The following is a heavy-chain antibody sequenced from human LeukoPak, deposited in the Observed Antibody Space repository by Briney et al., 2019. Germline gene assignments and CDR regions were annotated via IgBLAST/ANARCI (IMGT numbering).Heavy chain of an antibody. CDR3: AGELGGVYYFDY. CDR1: GFTFSSYA. CDR2: IYSGGST. D-gene: IGHD7-27*01. Sequence: PGGSLRLSCAASGFTFSSYAMSWVRQAPGKGLEWVSVIYSGGSTYYADSVKGRFTISRDNSKNTLYLQMNSLRAEDTAVYYCAGELGGVYYFDYWGQGTLVTVSS. V-gene: IGHV3-66*01. J-gene: IGHJ4*02.